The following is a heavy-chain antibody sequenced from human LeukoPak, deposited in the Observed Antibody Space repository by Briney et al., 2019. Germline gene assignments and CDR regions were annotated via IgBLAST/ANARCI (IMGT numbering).Heavy chain of an antibody. CDR3: AREKNYYDSSGYYSSYYYYGMDV. D-gene: IGHD3-22*01. J-gene: IGHJ6*02. V-gene: IGHV1-2*02. Sequence: ASVKVSCKASGYTFTGYYMHWVRQAPGQGLEWMGWINPNSGGTNYAQKFQGRVTMTRDTSLSTAYMELSRLRSDGTAVYYCAREKNYYDSSGYYSSYYYYGMDVWGQGTTVTVSS. CDR2: INPNSGGT. CDR1: GYTFTGYY.